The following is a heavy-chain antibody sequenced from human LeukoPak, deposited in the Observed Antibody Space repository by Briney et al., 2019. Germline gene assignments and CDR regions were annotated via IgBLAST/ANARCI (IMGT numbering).Heavy chain of an antibody. V-gene: IGHV3-30*18. Sequence: GGSLRLSCAASGFTFNNYGMQWVRQTPGKGLEWVTVISHDGSVKHYADSVKGRFTISRDSSKNTVYLQMNSLRPEDTAVYYCAKEGTTYSSTWFDSWGQGTLVTVSS. CDR1: GFTFNNYG. CDR3: AKEGTTYSSTWFDS. D-gene: IGHD6-19*01. J-gene: IGHJ5*01. CDR2: ISHDGSVK.